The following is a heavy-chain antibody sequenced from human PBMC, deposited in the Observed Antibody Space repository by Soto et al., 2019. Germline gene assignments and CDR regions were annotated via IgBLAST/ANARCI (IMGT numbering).Heavy chain of an antibody. CDR2: ISGSGGTT. CDR3: AQGYTPSVIGHYYYGVDV. CDR1: GFTFSSYV. V-gene: IGHV3-23*01. Sequence: PGGSLRLSCAASGFTFSSYVMNWVRQAPGKGLEWVAGISGSGGTTYNADSVKGRFTISRDNSKNTLHLQMNSLRAEDTALYYCAQGYTPSVIGHYYYGVDVWGQGTTVTVSS. J-gene: IGHJ6*02. D-gene: IGHD3-10*01.